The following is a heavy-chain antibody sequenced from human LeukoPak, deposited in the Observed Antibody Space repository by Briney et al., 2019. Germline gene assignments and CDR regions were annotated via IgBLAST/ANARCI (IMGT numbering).Heavy chain of an antibody. CDR2: IYYSGST. CDR3: ARHRGDPHYGGNVCDY. V-gene: IGHV4-39*01. J-gene: IGHJ4*02. CDR1: GGSISSSSYY. D-gene: IGHD4-23*01. Sequence: PSETLSLTCTVSGGSISSSSYYWGWIRQPPGKGLEWIGSIYYSGSTYYNPSLKSRVTISVDTSKNQFSLKLSSVTAADTAVYYCARHRGDPHYGGNVCDYWGQGTLVTVSS.